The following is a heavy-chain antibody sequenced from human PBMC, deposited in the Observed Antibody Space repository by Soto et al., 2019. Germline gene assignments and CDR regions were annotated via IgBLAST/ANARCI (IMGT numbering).Heavy chain of an antibody. V-gene: IGHV3-48*03. J-gene: IGHJ4*02. Sequence: GSLRLSCVASEFTFSSYEMNWVRQAPGKGLEWVSYISSSGTTIYYTDSVKGRFTISRDNAKKSLYLQMNSLRAEDTAVYYCARDGRYSGSPGPTFDYWGQGTLVTVSS. CDR2: ISSSGTTI. D-gene: IGHD1-26*01. CDR3: ARDGRYSGSPGPTFDY. CDR1: EFTFSSYE.